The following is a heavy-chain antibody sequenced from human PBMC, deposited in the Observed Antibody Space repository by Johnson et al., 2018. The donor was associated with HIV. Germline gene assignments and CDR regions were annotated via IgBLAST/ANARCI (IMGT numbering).Heavy chain of an antibody. D-gene: IGHD5-12*01. CDR2: IYSGGST. Sequence: VQLVESGGGLIQPGGSLRLSCAVSGFTVSSNYMSWVRQAPGKGLEWVSVIYSGGSTYYADSVKGRFTISRDNSKNTLYLQMNSLRAEDTAVYYCARDRSTRSGGHDFEGYAFDIWGQGTMFTVPS. CDR3: ARDRSTRSGGHDFEGYAFDI. J-gene: IGHJ3*02. CDR1: GFTVSSNY. V-gene: IGHV3-53*01.